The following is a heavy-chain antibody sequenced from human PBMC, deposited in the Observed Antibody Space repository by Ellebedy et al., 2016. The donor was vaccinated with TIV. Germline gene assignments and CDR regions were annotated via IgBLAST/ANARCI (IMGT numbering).Heavy chain of an antibody. CDR2: ISGSGGST. CDR3: AKREGYCSGGSCSERFDP. V-gene: IGHV3-23*01. D-gene: IGHD2-15*01. Sequence: GESLKISCAASGFTFSSYAMSWVRQAPGKGLEWVSAISGSGGSTYYADSVKGRFTISRDNSKNTLYLQMNSLRAEDTAVYYCAKREGYCSGGSCSERFDPWGQGTLVTVSS. J-gene: IGHJ5*02. CDR1: GFTFSSYA.